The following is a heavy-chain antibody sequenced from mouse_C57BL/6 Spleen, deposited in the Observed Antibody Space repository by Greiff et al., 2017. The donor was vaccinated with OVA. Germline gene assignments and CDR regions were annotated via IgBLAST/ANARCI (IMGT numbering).Heavy chain of an antibody. CDR3: ARSVYYYGSSLDY. CDR1: GYTFTAYY. CDR2: IYPGSGNT. D-gene: IGHD1-1*01. V-gene: IGHV1-76*01. Sequence: VQLQQSGAELVRPGASVTLSCPASGYTFTAYYLNWVKQRPGPGLEWIARIYPGSGNTYYNEKFKGKAHLTADTSTSTAYMQLSSLTSEDSAVYFCARSVYYYGSSLDYWGQGTTRT. J-gene: IGHJ2*01.